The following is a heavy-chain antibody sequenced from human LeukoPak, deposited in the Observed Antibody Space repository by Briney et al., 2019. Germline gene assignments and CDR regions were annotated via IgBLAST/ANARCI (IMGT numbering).Heavy chain of an antibody. V-gene: IGHV3-23*01. CDR3: AKDGRYYFGSGSYPFYS. CDR1: GFIFSNYA. Sequence: GGSLRLSCAASGFIFSNYAMSWVGQAPGKGVEGLAAISGRGDKKNYADSVRGGLTISRDNSKDTLYLQMKNLRAGDTAMYYCAKDGRYYFGSGSYPFYSWGQGTLVTVSS. D-gene: IGHD3-10*01. CDR2: ISGRGDKK. J-gene: IGHJ5*01.